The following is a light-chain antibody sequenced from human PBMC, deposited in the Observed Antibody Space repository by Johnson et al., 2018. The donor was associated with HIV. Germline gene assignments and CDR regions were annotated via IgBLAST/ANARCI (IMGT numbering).Light chain of an antibody. J-gene: IGLJ1*01. CDR2: ENN. V-gene: IGLV1-51*02. Sequence: QSVLTQSPSVSAAPGQKVTISCSGSSSNIGNNYVSWYQQLPGTAPKLLIYENNKRPSGIPDRFSGSKFGTSATLGITGLQTGDEADYYCGTWDSSLSACGFGTGTKVTV. CDR3: GTWDSSLSACG. CDR1: SSNIGNNY.